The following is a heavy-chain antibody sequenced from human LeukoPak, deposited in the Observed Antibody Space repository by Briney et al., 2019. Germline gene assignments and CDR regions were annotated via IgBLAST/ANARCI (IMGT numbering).Heavy chain of an antibody. CDR1: GGSSSGYY. CDR3: ARGRGDTYYYDSSGYYVRFDP. J-gene: IGHJ5*02. Sequence: SETLSLTCAVYGGSSSGYYWSWIRQPPGKGLEWIGEINHSGSTNYNPSLKSRVTISVDTSKNQFSLKLSSVTAADTAVYYCARGRGDTYYYDSSGYYVRFDPWGQGTLVTVSS. CDR2: INHSGST. V-gene: IGHV4-34*01. D-gene: IGHD3-22*01.